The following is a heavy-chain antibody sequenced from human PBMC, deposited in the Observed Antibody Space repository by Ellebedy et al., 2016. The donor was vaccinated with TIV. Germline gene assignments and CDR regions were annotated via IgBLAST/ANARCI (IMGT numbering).Heavy chain of an antibody. CDR3: ARGGCSSTSCYAGWDY. CDR1: GFTFSDYY. V-gene: IGHV3-11*04. CDR2: ISNSRSTI. D-gene: IGHD2-2*01. J-gene: IGHJ4*02. Sequence: GESLKISCAASGFTFSDYYMSWIRQAPGKGLEWVSYISNSRSTIYYADSVKGRFTISRDNARNSLYLQMNSLRAEDTAVYYCARGGCSSTSCYAGWDYWGQGTLVTVSS.